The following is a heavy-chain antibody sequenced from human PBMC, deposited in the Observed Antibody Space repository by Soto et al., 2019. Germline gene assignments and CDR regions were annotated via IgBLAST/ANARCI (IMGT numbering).Heavy chain of an antibody. CDR2: IYYSGST. J-gene: IGHJ6*02. CDR1: GGSSGGDGNY. CDR3: ARARMVRGIIYYYGMDV. D-gene: IGHD3-10*01. V-gene: IGHV4-31*03. Sequence: LCLTCSVAGGSSGGDGNYWSWIRQHPGKGLEWIGYIYYSGSTYYNPSLKSRVTISVDTSKNQFSLKLNSVTAADTAVYYCARARMVRGIIYYYGMDVWGQGTTVTVSS.